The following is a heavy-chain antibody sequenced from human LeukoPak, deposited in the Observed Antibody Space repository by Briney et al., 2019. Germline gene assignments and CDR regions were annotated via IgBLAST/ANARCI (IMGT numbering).Heavy chain of an antibody. J-gene: IGHJ6*03. CDR2: ISGSGGNT. CDR3: ASVSLQSRRRVSYYYYMDV. CDR1: GFTFRSYA. Sequence: GGSLRLSCAASGFTFRSYAMSWVRQAPGKGLEWVSTISGSGGNTYYTDSVKGRFTISRDNSKNTLYLQMNSLRAEDTAVYYCASVSLQSRRRVSYYYYMDVWGKGTTVTVSS. V-gene: IGHV3-23*01. D-gene: IGHD6-13*01.